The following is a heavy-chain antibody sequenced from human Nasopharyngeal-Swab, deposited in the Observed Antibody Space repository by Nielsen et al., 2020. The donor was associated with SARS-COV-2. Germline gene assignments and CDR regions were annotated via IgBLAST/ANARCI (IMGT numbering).Heavy chain of an antibody. CDR1: GDSIAYSTFY. Sequence: GSLRLSCTVSGDSIAYSTFYWGWIRQPPGKGLEWIGNIYYNGNTYQNPSLKSRLTISVAKSKNQFSLQLSSVTAADTAVYYCVRSSSWYYFDYWAPGTQVTVSS. J-gene: IGHJ4*02. CDR3: VRSSSWYYFDY. D-gene: IGHD6-13*01. V-gene: IGHV4-39*01. CDR2: IYYNGNT.